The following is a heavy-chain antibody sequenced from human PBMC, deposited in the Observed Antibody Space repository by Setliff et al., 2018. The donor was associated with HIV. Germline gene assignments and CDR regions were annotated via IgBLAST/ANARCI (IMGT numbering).Heavy chain of an antibody. D-gene: IGHD2-21*02. CDR1: GYTFTGYY. CDR3: ATGLTGSLAYCGGDCYS. CDR2: INPNSGGT. J-gene: IGHJ5*02. V-gene: IGHV1-2*02. Sequence: ASVKVSCKASGYTFTGYYMHWVRQAPGQGLEWMGWINPNSGGTNYAQKFQGRVTMTRDTSISTAYMELSSLRSEDTAVYYCATGLTGSLAYCGGDCYSWGQGALVTVS.